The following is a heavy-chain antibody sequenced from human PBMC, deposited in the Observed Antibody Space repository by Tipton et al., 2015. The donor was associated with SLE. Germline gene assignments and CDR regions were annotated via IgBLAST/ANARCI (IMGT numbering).Heavy chain of an antibody. Sequence: TLSLTCTVSGGSISNFYWSWIRQPPGKGLEWIGYIHSSGTTHYNASLKTRLTISVDTSKNQFSLKLNSMTAADTAVYYCARGGWSLGYWGQGTRVTVSS. CDR1: GGSISNFY. J-gene: IGHJ4*02. D-gene: IGHD2-15*01. V-gene: IGHV4-59*01. CDR2: IHSSGTT. CDR3: ARGGWSLGY.